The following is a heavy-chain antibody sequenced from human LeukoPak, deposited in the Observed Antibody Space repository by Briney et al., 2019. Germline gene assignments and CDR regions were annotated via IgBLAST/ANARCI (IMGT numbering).Heavy chain of an antibody. CDR2: ISYDGSNK. D-gene: IGHD3-10*01. V-gene: IGHV3-30*03. CDR1: GFTFSTYG. J-gene: IGHJ4*02. CDR3: ARGPEFYYGSADNLDY. Sequence: GGSLRLSCAASGFTFSTYGMHWVRQAPGKGLEWVAVISYDGSNKYYADSVKGRFTISRDNSKNTLYLQMISLRAEDTAVYYCARGPEFYYGSADNLDYWGQGTLVTVSS.